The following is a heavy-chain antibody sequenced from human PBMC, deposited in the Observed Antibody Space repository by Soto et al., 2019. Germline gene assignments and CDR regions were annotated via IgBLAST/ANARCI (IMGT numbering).Heavy chain of an antibody. Sequence: QVQLVQSGGEVKKPGASVRVSCQASGYPFNKIAIHWVRQAPGHGLEWLGRMSGRSGDPNCAPTVRDRITMATDTSNDTAYLELRSLRSADTDFYYCAREGGLGTEKHRYGLDVWCQGTAVTV. V-gene: IGHV1-18*01. CDR3: AREGGLGTEKHRYGLDV. J-gene: IGHJ6*02. D-gene: IGHD1-26*01. CDR2: MSGRSGDP. CDR1: GYPFNKIA.